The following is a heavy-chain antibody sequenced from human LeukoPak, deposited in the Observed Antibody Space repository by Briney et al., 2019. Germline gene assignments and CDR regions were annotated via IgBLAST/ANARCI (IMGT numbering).Heavy chain of an antibody. CDR1: GYTFTSYG. CDR2: ISAYNGNT. Sequence: GASVKVSCKASGYTFTSYGISWVRQAPGQGLEWMGWISAYNGNTNYVQKLQGRVTITTDTHPHTLHMELSSLRSDDTAVYYCARLKGYDNSGYLYYYYHRDVWGKGTRVSVS. V-gene: IGHV1-18*01. J-gene: IGHJ6*03. D-gene: IGHD3-22*01. CDR3: ARLKGYDNSGYLYYYYHRDV.